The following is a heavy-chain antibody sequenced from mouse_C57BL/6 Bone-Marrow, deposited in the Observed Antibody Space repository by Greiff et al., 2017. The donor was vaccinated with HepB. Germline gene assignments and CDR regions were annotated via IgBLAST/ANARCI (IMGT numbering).Heavy chain of an antibody. V-gene: IGHV3-6*01. CDR1: GYSITSGYY. D-gene: IGHD1-1*01. CDR3: ARERNYYGSSSFDY. CDR2: ISYDGSN. Sequence: EVKLVESGPGLVKPSQSLSLTCSVTGYSITSGYYWNWIRQFPGNKLEWMGYISYDGSNNYNPSLKNRISITRDTSKNQFFLKLNSVTTEDTATYYCARERNYYGSSSFDYWGQGTTLTVSS. J-gene: IGHJ2*01.